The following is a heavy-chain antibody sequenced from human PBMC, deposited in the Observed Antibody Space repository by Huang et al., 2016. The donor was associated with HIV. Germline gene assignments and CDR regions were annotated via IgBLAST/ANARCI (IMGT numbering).Heavy chain of an antibody. CDR2: IRYDGNNY. D-gene: IGHD5-18*01. CDR3: AKDLTYTYGRHFDY. CDR1: SFSFSSFG. J-gene: IGHJ4*02. Sequence: QVQLVESGGGVVQPGGSLRLSCAASSFSFSSFGMHWVRQAPGEGLEWVGFIRYDGNNYYYADSVKGRFTISRDNSKNTLYLQMNSLRADDTAVYYCAKDLTYTYGRHFDYWGQGTLVTVSS. V-gene: IGHV3-30*02.